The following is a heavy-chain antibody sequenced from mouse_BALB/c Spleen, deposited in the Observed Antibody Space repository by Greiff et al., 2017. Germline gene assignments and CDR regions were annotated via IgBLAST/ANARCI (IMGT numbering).Heavy chain of an antibody. J-gene: IGHJ4*01. CDR1: GFTFSSFG. CDR3: ARYWDYAMDY. Sequence: EVNVVESGGGLVQPGGSRKLSCAASGFTFSSFGMHWVRQAPEKGLEWVAYISSGSSTIYYADTVKGRFTISRDNPKNTLFLQMTSLRSEDTAMYYCARYWDYAMDYWGQGTSVTVSS. CDR2: ISSGSSTI. D-gene: IGHD4-1*01. V-gene: IGHV5-17*02.